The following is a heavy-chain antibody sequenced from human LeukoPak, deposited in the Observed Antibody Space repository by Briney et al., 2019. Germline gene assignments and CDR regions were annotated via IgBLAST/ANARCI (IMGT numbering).Heavy chain of an antibody. J-gene: IGHJ4*02. CDR3: ARLLARCPGGRCRAHFDY. Sequence: PSETLSLTXSVSGDSISSNYWSWMRQPPGKGLEWIGYIYYSGSTNYNPSLKSRVTMSVDTSKNQFSLNLSSMTAADTAVYYCARLLARCPGGRCRAHFDYWGQGTLVTVSS. CDR2: IYYSGST. CDR1: GDSISSNY. V-gene: IGHV4-59*01. D-gene: IGHD2-15*01.